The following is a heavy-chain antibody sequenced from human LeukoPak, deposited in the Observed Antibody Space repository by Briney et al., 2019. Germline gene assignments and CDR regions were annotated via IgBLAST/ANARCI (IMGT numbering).Heavy chain of an antibody. Sequence: PGGSLRLSCAASGFTFSSYGMHWVRQAPGKGLEWVAVISYDGSNKYYADSVKGRFTISRDNSKNTLYLQMNSLRAEDTAVYYCAKDYSSGYEYCSSTSCYPTPTNGMDVWGQGTTVTVSS. J-gene: IGHJ6*02. V-gene: IGHV3-30*18. CDR1: GFTFSSYG. CDR3: AKDYSSGYEYCSSTSCYPTPTNGMDV. D-gene: IGHD2-2*01. CDR2: ISYDGSNK.